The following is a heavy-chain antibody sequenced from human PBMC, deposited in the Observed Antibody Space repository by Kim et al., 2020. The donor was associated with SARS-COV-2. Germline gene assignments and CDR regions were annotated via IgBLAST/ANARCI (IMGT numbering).Heavy chain of an antibody. CDR2: IITIFGTA. Sequence: SVKVSCKASGGTFSSYAISWVRQAPGQGLEWMGGIITIFGTANYAQKFQGRVTITADESTSTAYMELSSLRSEDTAVYYCARVLGAKRWFEYYYYGMDVWGQGTTVTVSS. D-gene: IGHD5-18*01. CDR1: GGTFSSYA. CDR3: ARVLGAKRWFEYYYYGMDV. J-gene: IGHJ6*02. V-gene: IGHV1-69*13.